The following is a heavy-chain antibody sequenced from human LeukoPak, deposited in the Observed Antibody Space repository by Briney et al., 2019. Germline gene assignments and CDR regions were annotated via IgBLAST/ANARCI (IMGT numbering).Heavy chain of an antibody. V-gene: IGHV1-58*02. CDR3: AAIKHIVGATNEAFDI. J-gene: IGHJ3*02. CDR2: IVVGSGNT. CDR1: GFTFTSSA. D-gene: IGHD1-26*01. Sequence: SVKVSCKASGFTFTSSAMQWVRQARGQRLEWIGWIVVGSGNTNYAQKFQERVTITRDMSTSTAYMELSSLRSEDTAVYYCAAIKHIVGATNEAFDIWGQGTMVTVSS.